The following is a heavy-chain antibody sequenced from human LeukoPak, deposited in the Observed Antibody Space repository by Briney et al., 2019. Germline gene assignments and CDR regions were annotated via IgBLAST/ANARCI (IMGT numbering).Heavy chain of an antibody. CDR3: ASSASLAVAAD. D-gene: IGHD6-19*01. Sequence: ASVKVSCKASGGTFSSYAISWVRQAPGQGLEWMGRIIPIFGTANYAQKFQGRVTITTDESTSTAYMELSSLRSEDTAVYYCASSASLAVAADWGQGTLVTVSS. V-gene: IGHV1-69*05. CDR1: GGTFSSYA. J-gene: IGHJ4*02. CDR2: IIPIFGTA.